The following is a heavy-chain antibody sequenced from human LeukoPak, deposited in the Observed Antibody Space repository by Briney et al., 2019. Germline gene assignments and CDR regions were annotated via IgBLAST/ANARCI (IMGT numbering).Heavy chain of an antibody. CDR3: AKYGPQDSGSSHFDY. J-gene: IGHJ4*02. CDR1: GFTFSSYA. V-gene: IGHV3-23*01. CDR2: IRDSGSST. Sequence: GGALRLSCAASGFTFSSYAMSRVRQAPGKGLEWVSAIRDSGSSTHYADSVKGRFTTSRDNSKNTLFLQMNSLRAEDTAIYYCAKYGPQDSGSSHFDYWGQGALVTVSS. D-gene: IGHD1-26*01.